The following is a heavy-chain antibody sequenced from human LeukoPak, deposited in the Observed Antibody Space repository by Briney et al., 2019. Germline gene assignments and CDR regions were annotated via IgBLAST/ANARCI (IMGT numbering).Heavy chain of an antibody. J-gene: IGHJ3*01. CDR2: ISGSGGST. D-gene: IGHD6-13*01. V-gene: IGHV3-23*01. CDR3: AKALSSRGYRDAFDV. CDR1: GFTFSSYA. Sequence: GGSLRLSCAASGFTFSSYAMSWVRQAPGKGLEWVSGISGSGGSTDYADSVKGRFTISRDNSKNTLYLQMNSLRAEDTAVYYCAKALSSRGYRDAFDVWGQGTMVTVSS.